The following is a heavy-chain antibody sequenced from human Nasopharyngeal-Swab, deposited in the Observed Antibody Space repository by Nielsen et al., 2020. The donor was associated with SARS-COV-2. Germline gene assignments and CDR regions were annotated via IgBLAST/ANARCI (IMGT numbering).Heavy chain of an antibody. D-gene: IGHD3-22*01. CDR3: AREWYDSTLGGWFDP. CDR1: GYTFTCYY. Sequence: VKVSCKASGYTFTCYYMHWVRQAPGQGLEWMGRINPNSGGTNYAQKFQGRVTMTRDTSISTAYMELSRLRSDDTAVYYCAREWYDSTLGGWFDPWGQGTLVTVSS. V-gene: IGHV1-2*06. J-gene: IGHJ5*02. CDR2: INPNSGGT.